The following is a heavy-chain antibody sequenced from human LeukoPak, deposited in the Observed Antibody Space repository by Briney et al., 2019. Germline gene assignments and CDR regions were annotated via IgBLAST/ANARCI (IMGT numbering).Heavy chain of an antibody. V-gene: IGHV3-21*01. CDR2: ISSSSSYI. D-gene: IGHD3-3*01. Sequence: GGSLRLSCAASGFTFSSYSMNWVRQAPGKGLEWVSSISSSSSYIYYADSVKGRFTISRDNAKNSLYLQMNSLRAEDTAVYYCARRRITIFGVVIIETNWFDPWGQGTLVTVSS. CDR3: ARRRITIFGVVIIETNWFDP. CDR1: GFTFSSYS. J-gene: IGHJ5*02.